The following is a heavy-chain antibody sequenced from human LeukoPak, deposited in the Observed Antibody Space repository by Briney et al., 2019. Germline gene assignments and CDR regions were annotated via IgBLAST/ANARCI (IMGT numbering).Heavy chain of an antibody. CDR1: GYTFTSYD. CDR2: MNPNSGNT. D-gene: IGHD3-10*01. Sequence: ASVKVSCKASGYTFTSYDINWVRQATGQELEWMGWMNPNSGNTGYAQKFQGRVTMTRNTSISTAYMELSSLRSEDTAVYYCATQPLSMVRGVITPSDYWGQGTLVTVSS. CDR3: ATQPLSMVRGVITPSDY. J-gene: IGHJ4*02. V-gene: IGHV1-8*01.